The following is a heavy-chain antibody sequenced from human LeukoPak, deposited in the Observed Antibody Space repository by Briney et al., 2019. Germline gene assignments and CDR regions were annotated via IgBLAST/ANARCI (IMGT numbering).Heavy chain of an antibody. Sequence: SETLSLTCTVSGGSISSSSYYWGWIRQPPGKGLEWIGSIYYSGSTYYNPSLKSRVTISVDTSKNQFSLKLSSVTAADTAVYYCARGYQGNNSSGWYFYYYYYYMDVWGKGTTVTISS. CDR1: GGSISSSSYY. CDR3: ARGYQGNNSSGWYFYYYYYYMDV. J-gene: IGHJ6*03. CDR2: IYYSGST. D-gene: IGHD6-19*01. V-gene: IGHV4-39*01.